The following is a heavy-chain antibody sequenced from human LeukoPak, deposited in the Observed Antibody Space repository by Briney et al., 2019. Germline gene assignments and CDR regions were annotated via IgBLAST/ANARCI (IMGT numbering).Heavy chain of an antibody. D-gene: IGHD3-22*01. CDR1: GFTVSSNY. V-gene: IGHV3-53*01. CDR3: AIHYDSSGYYSADY. CDR2: IYSGGST. J-gene: IGHJ4*02. Sequence: GGSLRLSCAASGFTVSSNYMSWVRQAPGKGLEWVSVIYSGGSTYYADSVKGRFTISRDNSKNTLYLQMNSLRAEDTAVYYCAIHYDSSGYYSADYWGQGTLVTASS.